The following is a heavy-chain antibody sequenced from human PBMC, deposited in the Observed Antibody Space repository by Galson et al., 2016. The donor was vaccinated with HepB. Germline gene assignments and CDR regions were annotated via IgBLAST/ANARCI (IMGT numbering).Heavy chain of an antibody. D-gene: IGHD2-15*01. CDR2: INPRAGST. Sequence: SVKVSCKASGYSFTDYYIHWVRQAPGQGLEWMGIINPRAGSTTYAQMFQGRVTMTRDTSTSTVYMELSSRRFEDTAVYYWGRRGVGYCSGGDCYYYYYMDVWGTGTTVTVSS. V-gene: IGHV1-46*01. CDR3: GRRGVGYCSGGDCYYYYYMDV. CDR1: GYSFTDYY. J-gene: IGHJ6*03.